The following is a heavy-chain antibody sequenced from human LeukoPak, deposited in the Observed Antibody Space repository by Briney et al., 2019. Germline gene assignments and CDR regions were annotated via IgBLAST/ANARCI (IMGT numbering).Heavy chain of an antibody. CDR3: AKGIGTYQGPFDF. J-gene: IGHJ4*02. CDR2: VSWNGDDT. D-gene: IGHD1-26*01. Sequence: PGGSLRLSCAASGFPFGDFAMHWVRQVPGKGLQWVSGVSWNGDDTGYADSVKGRFTISRDNAKNSLYLQMNSLRTEDKALYYWAKGIGTYQGPFDFWGQGTLVTVSP. CDR1: GFPFGDFA. V-gene: IGHV3-9*01.